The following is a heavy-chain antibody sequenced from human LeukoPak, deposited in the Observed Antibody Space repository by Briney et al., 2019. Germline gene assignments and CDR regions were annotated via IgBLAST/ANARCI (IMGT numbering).Heavy chain of an antibody. D-gene: IGHD6-13*01. J-gene: IGHJ4*02. CDR2: ISAYNGNT. V-gene: IGHV1-18*01. Sequence: ASVKVSCTASGYTFTSYGISWVRHAPGQGLGWMGLISAYNGNTNYAQKLQGRVTMTTDTSTSTGYIELRSLRSDDTAVYYCARDHGIAAAGTGYWGQGTLVTVSS. CDR1: GYTFTSYG. CDR3: ARDHGIAAAGTGY.